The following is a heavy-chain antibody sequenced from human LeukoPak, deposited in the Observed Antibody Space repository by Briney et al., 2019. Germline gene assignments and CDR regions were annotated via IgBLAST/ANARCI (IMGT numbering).Heavy chain of an antibody. D-gene: IGHD6-13*01. CDR2: LYNTGNT. J-gene: IGHJ4*02. V-gene: IGHV3-53*01. CDR3: ARLTPAAGRLYFVD. CDR1: GFTVNSNY. Sequence: GGSLRLSCAASGFTVNSNYLSWVRQAPGKGLEWVSTLYNTGNTYYADSVKGRFSISRDNSKNTLFLQMNSLRAEDSAVYYCARLTPAAGRLYFVDWGPGTLVTVSS.